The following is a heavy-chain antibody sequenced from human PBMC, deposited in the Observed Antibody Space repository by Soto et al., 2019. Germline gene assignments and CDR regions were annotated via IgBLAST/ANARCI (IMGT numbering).Heavy chain of an antibody. CDR3: ARVVVLRFLEWLPSHYYYYYGMDV. D-gene: IGHD3-3*01. CDR1: GYTFTSYD. J-gene: IGHJ6*02. Sequence: ASVKVSCKASGYTFTSYDINWVRQATGQGLEWMGWMNPNSGNTGYAQKFQGRVTMTRNTSISTAYMELSSLRSEDTAVYYCARVVVLRFLEWLPSHYYYYYGMDVWGQGTTVTVSS. CDR2: MNPNSGNT. V-gene: IGHV1-8*01.